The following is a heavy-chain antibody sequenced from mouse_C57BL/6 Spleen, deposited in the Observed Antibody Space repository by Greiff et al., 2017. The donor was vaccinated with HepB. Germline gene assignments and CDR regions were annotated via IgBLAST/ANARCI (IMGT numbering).Heavy chain of an antibody. Sequence: VQLQQPGAELVMPGASVKLSCKASGYTFTSYWMHWVKQRPGQGLEWIGEIDPSDSYTNYNQKFKGKSTLTVDKSYSTAYMQLSSLTSEDSAVYYCARREEDYDGDYWGQGTTLTVSS. CDR1: GYTFTSYW. J-gene: IGHJ2*01. V-gene: IGHV1-69*01. CDR3: ARREEDYDGDY. D-gene: IGHD2-4*01. CDR2: IDPSDSYT.